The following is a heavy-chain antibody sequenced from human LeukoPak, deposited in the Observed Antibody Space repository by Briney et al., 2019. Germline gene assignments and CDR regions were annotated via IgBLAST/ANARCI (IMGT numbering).Heavy chain of an antibody. J-gene: IGHJ4*02. CDR3: ARCYYDILTGYYPINDY. Sequence: GESLKVSCKGSGYSFTSYWIGWVRQMPGKGLEWMGIIYPGDSDTRYSPSFQGQVTISADKSISTAYLQWSSLKASDTAMYYCARCYYDILTGYYPINDYWGQGTLVTVSS. CDR1: GYSFTSYW. V-gene: IGHV5-51*01. D-gene: IGHD3-9*01. CDR2: IYPGDSDT.